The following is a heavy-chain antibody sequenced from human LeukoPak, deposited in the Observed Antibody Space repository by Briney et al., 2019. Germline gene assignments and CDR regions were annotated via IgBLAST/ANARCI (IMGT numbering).Heavy chain of an antibody. CDR3: AKEPPAGTHFDY. CDR2: IWYDGSRK. Sequence: GGSLRLSCAASGFTFRNYGMHWVRQAPGKGLEWVAIIWYDGSRKYYLDSVKGRFTISRDNSKNRLYLQMNSLRAEDTAVYYCAKEPPAGTHFDYWGQGTLVTVSS. V-gene: IGHV3-33*06. D-gene: IGHD6-19*01. J-gene: IGHJ4*02. CDR1: GFTFRNYG.